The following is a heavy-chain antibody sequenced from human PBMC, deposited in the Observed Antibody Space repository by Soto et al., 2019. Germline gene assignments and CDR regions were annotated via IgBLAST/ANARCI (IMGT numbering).Heavy chain of an antibody. J-gene: IGHJ1*01. CDR1: GYTFTGYY. D-gene: IGHD3-22*01. CDR2: INPNSGGT. Sequence: QVQLVQSGAEVKKPGASVKVSCKASGYTFTGYYMHWVRQAPGQGLEWMGWINPNSGGTNYAQKFQGWVTMTRDTYISTAYMELSRLRSDDTAVYYCARAGGQSYYYDSSCSSTGGYFQHWGQGTLVTVSS. V-gene: IGHV1-2*04. CDR3: ARAGGQSYYYDSSCSSTGGYFQH.